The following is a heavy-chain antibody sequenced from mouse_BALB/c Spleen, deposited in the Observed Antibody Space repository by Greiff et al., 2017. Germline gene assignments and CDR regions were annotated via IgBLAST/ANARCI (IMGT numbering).Heavy chain of an antibody. Sequence: EVQLQQSGPGLVKPSQSLSLTCTVTGYSITSDYAWNWIRQFPGNKLEWMGYISYSGSTSYNPSLKSRISITRDTSKNQFFLQLNSVTTEDTATYYCASKGYGNMDYWGQGTSVTVSS. CDR1: GYSITSDYA. CDR3: ASKGYGNMDY. V-gene: IGHV3-2*02. D-gene: IGHD2-1*01. CDR2: ISYSGST. J-gene: IGHJ4*01.